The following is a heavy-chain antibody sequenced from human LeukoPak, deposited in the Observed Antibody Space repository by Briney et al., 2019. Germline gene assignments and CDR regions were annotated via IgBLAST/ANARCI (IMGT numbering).Heavy chain of an antibody. CDR3: ARWSHFDTSGYFVVDY. D-gene: IGHD3-22*01. V-gene: IGHV4-59*01. CDR2: IHYSGST. CDR1: DGSISSYY. J-gene: IGHJ4*02. Sequence: SETLSLTCTISDGSISSYYWNWIRQSPGKGLEWIGHIHYSGSTHYNPSLQSRVSISIDTSKNHFSLKLRSVTAVDTAVYYCARWSHFDTSGYFVVDYWGQGTLVTVSS.